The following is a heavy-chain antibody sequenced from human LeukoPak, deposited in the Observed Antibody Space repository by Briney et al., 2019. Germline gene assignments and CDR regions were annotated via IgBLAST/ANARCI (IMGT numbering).Heavy chain of an antibody. V-gene: IGHV4-59*01. CDR1: GGSISSYY. Sequence: SETLSLTCTVFGGSISSYYWSWLRQPPGKGLEWIGYIYYSGSTNYNPSLKSRVTISVDTSKNQFSLKLSSVTAADTAVYYCARALDGSGILFRGNNWFDPWGQGTLVTVSS. D-gene: IGHD3-10*01. CDR2: IYYSGST. CDR3: ARALDGSGILFRGNNWFDP. J-gene: IGHJ5*02.